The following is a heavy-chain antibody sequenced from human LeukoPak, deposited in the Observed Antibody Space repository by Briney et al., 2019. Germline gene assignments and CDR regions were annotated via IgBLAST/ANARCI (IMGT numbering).Heavy chain of an antibody. CDR2: INSDGSST. CDR1: GFTFSSYW. V-gene: IGHV3-74*01. CDR3: SREIDYFYGSGHLN. D-gene: IGHD3-10*01. Sequence: GGSLRLSCAASGFTFSSYWMHWVRQAPGKGLVWVSRINSDGSSTSYADSVKGRFTISRDNAKNTLYLQMNSLRAEDTALYYCSREIDYFYGSGHLNWGQGTLVTVSS. J-gene: IGHJ4*02.